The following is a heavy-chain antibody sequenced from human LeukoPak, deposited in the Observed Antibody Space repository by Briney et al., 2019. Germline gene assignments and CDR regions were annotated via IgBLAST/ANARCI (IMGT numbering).Heavy chain of an antibody. V-gene: IGHV4-34*01. D-gene: IGHD3-16*02. CDR2: INHSGST. J-gene: IGHJ4*02. CDR1: GGSFSGYY. Sequence: SETLSLTCAVYGGSFSGYYWSWIRQPPGKGLEWIGEINHSGSTNYNPSLKSRVTISVDTSKNQFSLKLSSVTAADTAAYYCARVAGRLGELSLSQLFDYWGQGTLVTVSS. CDR3: ARVAGRLGELSLSQLFDY.